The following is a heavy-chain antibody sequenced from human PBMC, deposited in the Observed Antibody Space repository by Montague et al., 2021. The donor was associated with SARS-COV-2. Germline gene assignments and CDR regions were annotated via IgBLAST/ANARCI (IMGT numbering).Heavy chain of an antibody. D-gene: IGHD3-16*02. Sequence: SLRLSCAASGFTFSSYAMHWVRQAPGKGLEWVAVISYDGSNKYYADSVKVRFTISRDNSKNTLYLQMNSLRAEDTAVYYCARDNYDYVWGSYRYIYWGQATLVTVSS. CDR2: ISYDGSNK. V-gene: IGHV3-30*04. CDR1: GFTFSSYA. CDR3: ARDNYDYVWGSYRYIY. J-gene: IGHJ4*02.